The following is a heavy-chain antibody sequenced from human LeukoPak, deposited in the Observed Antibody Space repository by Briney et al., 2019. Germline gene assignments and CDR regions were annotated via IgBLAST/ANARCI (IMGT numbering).Heavy chain of an antibody. CDR1: GGSFSGYY. CDR2: INHSGST. D-gene: IGHD2-2*01. CDR3: ARGDVVPAAIDY. Sequence: KTSETLSLTCAVYGGSFSGYYWSWIRQPPGKGLEWIGEINHSGSTNYNPSLKSRVTISVDTSKNQFSLKLSSVTAADTAVYYCARGDVVPAAIDYWGQGTLVTVSS. V-gene: IGHV4-34*01. J-gene: IGHJ4*02.